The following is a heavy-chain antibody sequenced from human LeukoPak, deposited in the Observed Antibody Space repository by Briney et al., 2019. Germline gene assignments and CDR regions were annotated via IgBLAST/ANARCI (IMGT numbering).Heavy chain of an antibody. D-gene: IGHD3-22*01. V-gene: IGHV3-23*01. CDR3: GTRPMNYDRRGYYFEGIEY. CDR2: ISGSGSST. J-gene: IGHJ4*02. CDR1: GLSISSCA. Sequence: QPAGSLTLSCVASGLSISSCAMNWVRQPPGKGLEWVSVISGSGSSTYYADSVTGRFTSSRDNSKNTLYLQMNSLRGEDTAVYYCGTRPMNYDRRGYYFEGIEYWGQGTLVSVSS.